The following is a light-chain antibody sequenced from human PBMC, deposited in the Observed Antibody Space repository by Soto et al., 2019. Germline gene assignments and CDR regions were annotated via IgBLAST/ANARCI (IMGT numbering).Light chain of an antibody. CDR3: QQYYSMPWT. CDR2: WAS. CDR1: QSVFYSSNNNNH. V-gene: IGKV4-1*01. Sequence: DIEMTQSPDSLAVSLGERATINCKSSQSVFYSSNNNNHLAWYQQKPGQPPKLLVYWASTRQSGVPDRFSGSGSGPDFTLTISSLQAEDVAIYYCQQYYSMPWTFGQGTRVEIK. J-gene: IGKJ1*01.